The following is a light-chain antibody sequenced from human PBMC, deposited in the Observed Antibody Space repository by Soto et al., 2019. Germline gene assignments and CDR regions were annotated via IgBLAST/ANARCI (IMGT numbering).Light chain of an antibody. V-gene: IGKV1-16*02. CDR1: QGINNF. Sequence: DIQMTQSPSSLSASVGDTVTITCRASQGINNFLAWFQQKPWKAPKSLIYGASTLQSGVPSNFSGSGSDTDFTLTISSLQPEDSATYFCQHYHTFPVTFGGGTKVEIK. CDR2: GAS. J-gene: IGKJ4*01. CDR3: QHYHTFPVT.